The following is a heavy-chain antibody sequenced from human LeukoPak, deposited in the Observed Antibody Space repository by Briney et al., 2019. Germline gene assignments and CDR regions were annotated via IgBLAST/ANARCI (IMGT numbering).Heavy chain of an antibody. Sequence: ASVKVSCKASGYTFTGYYMDWVRQAPGQGLEWMGWINPNSGGTNYAQKFQGRVTMTRDTSVSTAYMELSRLRSDDTAVYYCAREEGYCSGGNCYSVHVWGQGTLVTVSP. CDR2: INPNSGGT. J-gene: IGHJ4*02. D-gene: IGHD2-15*01. V-gene: IGHV1-2*02. CDR1: GYTFTGYY. CDR3: AREEGYCSGGNCYSVHV.